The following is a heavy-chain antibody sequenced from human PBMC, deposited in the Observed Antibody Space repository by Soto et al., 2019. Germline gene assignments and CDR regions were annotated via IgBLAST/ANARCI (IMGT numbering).Heavy chain of an antibody. Sequence: QVQLQESGPGLVKPSETLSLTCTVSGGSVSSGSYYWSWIRQPPGKGLEWIGYIYYSGSTNYNPSLKSRVTISVDTSKNQFSLKLSSVTAADTAVYYCARDRSYQLLSGWFDPWGQGTLVTVSS. CDR1: GGSVSSGSYY. J-gene: IGHJ5*02. CDR2: IYYSGST. D-gene: IGHD2-2*01. V-gene: IGHV4-61*01. CDR3: ARDRSYQLLSGWFDP.